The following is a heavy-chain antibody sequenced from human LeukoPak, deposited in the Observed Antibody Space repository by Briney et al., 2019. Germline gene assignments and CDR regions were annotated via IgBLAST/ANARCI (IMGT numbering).Heavy chain of an antibody. J-gene: IGHJ4*02. CDR3: VREEGNFDY. D-gene: IGHD3-10*01. V-gene: IGHV3-7*01. CDR2: IKPDGSEK. Sequence: GGSLRLSCAASGFTFRSYWMAWVRQAPGKGMEWVANIKPDGSEKYSVDSVKGRFTISRDNAKNSLYLQMNSLRAEDTAVYYCVREEGNFDYWGQGTLVTVSS. CDR1: GFTFRSYW.